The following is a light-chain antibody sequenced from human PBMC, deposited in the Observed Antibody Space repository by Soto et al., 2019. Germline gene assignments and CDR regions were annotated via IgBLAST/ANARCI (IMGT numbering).Light chain of an antibody. V-gene: IGLV2-14*01. CDR1: SSDIGAYNY. CDR2: DVS. CDR3: SSYTSSATYV. J-gene: IGLJ1*01. Sequence: QSALTQPASVSGSPGHSITISCTGTSSDIGAYNYVSWYQQHPGKAPKLMIYDVSNRPSGLSNRFSGSKSGNTASLTISGLQAEDEADYYCSSYTSSATYVFGTGTKVTVL.